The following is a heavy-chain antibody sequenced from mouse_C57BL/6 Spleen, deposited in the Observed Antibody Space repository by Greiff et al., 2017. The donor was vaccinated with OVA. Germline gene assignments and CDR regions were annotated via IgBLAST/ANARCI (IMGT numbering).Heavy chain of an antibody. J-gene: IGHJ2*01. V-gene: IGHV1-80*01. CDR1: GYAFSSYW. D-gene: IGHD2-3*01. Sequence: QVQLQQSGAELVKPGASVKISCKASGYAFSSYWMNWVKQRPGKGLEWIGQIYPGDGDTNYHGKFKGKATLTAAKASSTAYMQLSSLTSEDSAVYCCARDFYDGYLYYFDDWGQGTTLTVSS. CDR2: IYPGDGDT. CDR3: ARDFYDGYLYYFDD.